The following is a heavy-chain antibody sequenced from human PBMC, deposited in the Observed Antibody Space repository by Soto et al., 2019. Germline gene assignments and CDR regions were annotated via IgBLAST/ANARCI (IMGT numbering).Heavy chain of an antibody. CDR2: IWYDGRNE. J-gene: IGHJ6*03. Sequence: QVQLVESGGGVVQPGRSLRLSCAASGFTFSDYGIPWVRQAPGKGLEWVAIIWYDGRNEFYADSVKGRFTVSRDNSKNTVYLEMNSLRAEDTAVYYCARDQRVLHCYMDVWGTGTAVTVSS. V-gene: IGHV3-33*01. CDR3: ARDQRVLHCYMDV. CDR1: GFTFSDYG.